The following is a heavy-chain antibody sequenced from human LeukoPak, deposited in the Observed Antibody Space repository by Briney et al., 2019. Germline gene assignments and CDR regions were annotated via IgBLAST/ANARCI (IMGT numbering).Heavy chain of an antibody. CDR2: IKQDGSEK. Sequence: GGSLRLSCAASGFTFSSYWMSWVRQAPGKGLEWVANIKQDGSEKYYVDSVKGRFTISRDNAKNSLYLQMNSLRADDTAVYYCARAVGHGSGSPRMDVWGNGTTVTVSS. CDR1: GFTFSSYW. CDR3: ARAVGHGSGSPRMDV. J-gene: IGHJ6*04. V-gene: IGHV3-7*01. D-gene: IGHD3-10*01.